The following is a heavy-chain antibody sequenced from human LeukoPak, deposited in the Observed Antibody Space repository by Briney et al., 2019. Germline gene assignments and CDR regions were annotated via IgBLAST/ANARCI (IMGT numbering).Heavy chain of an antibody. CDR3: TKPATAGTSFGP. V-gene: IGHV1-2*02. J-gene: IGHJ5*02. Sequence: ASLRLSCAASGYTFSDYYIDWVRRAPGQGLEWMGWVNLHLGGTNYAQQLQGRATMTRDTSITTVHMELSRLRSEDTALFYCTKPATAGTSFGPWGQGTLGTVSP. D-gene: IGHD5-12*01. CDR1: GYTFSDYY. CDR2: VNLHLGGT.